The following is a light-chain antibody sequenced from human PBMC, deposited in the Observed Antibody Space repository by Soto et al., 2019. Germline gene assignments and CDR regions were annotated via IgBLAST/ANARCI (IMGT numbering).Light chain of an antibody. Sequence: SYELTQPHSVSVAPGKTARITCGGNNIGSKSVHWYQQKPGQAPVLVIYYDSDRPSGIPERFSGSNSGNTATLTISRVEAGDEADYYCQVWDGFGGGTKLTVL. CDR1: NIGSKS. CDR2: YDS. J-gene: IGLJ2*01. V-gene: IGLV3-21*04. CDR3: QVWDG.